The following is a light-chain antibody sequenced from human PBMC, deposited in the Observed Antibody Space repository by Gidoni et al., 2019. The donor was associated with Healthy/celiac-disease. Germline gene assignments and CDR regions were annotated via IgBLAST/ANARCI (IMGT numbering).Light chain of an antibody. CDR3: QQFNSYPWT. J-gene: IGKJ1*01. CDR2: DAS. V-gene: IGKV1-13*02. CDR1: QGISSA. Sequence: AIQLNQSPSSLSASVGDRVTITCRASQGISSALAWYQQKPGKAPELLIYDASSLESGVPSRFSGSGSGTDFTLTISSLQPEDFATYYCQQFNSYPWTFGQGTKVEIK.